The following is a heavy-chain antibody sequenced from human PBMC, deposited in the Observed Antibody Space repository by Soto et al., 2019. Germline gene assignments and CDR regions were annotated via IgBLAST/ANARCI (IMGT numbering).Heavy chain of an antibody. CDR3: ARECATVTREYYFDY. V-gene: IGHV1-46*01. CDR1: VYTFTGDY. D-gene: IGHD4-4*01. Sequence: ASVKGSCKAAVYTFTGDYMHWLRQAPGQGLEWMGIINPSGGSTSYAQKFQGRVTMTRDTSTSTVYMELSSLRSEDTAVYYCARECATVTREYYFDYWGQGTLDTVSS. J-gene: IGHJ4*02. CDR2: INPSGGST.